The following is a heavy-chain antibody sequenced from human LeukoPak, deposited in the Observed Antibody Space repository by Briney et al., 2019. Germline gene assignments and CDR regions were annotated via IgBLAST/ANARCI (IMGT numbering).Heavy chain of an antibody. CDR2: IFYSGSS. J-gene: IGHJ5*02. D-gene: IGHD2/OR15-2a*01. Sequence: SETLSLTCSVSGGSISNNYWSWIRQPPGKGLEWMGYIFYSGSSDSNPSLKSRVTISVDTSKNQFSLKLSSVTAADTAVYYCARHFGNQSKYRNTGWFDPWGQGTLVTVSS. CDR1: GGSISNNY. V-gene: IGHV4-59*08. CDR3: ARHFGNQSKYRNTGWFDP.